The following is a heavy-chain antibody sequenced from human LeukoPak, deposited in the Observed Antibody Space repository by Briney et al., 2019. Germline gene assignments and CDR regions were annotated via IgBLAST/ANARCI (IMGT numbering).Heavy chain of an antibody. J-gene: IGHJ4*02. Sequence: GGSLRLSCTVSGFTVSSNSMSWVRQAPGKGLEWVSFIYSDNTHYADSVKGRFTISRDNSKNTLYLQMNSLRAEDTAVYYCAKDMITFGGVIVSFGGASFDYWGQGTLVTVSS. CDR1: GFTVSSNS. D-gene: IGHD3-16*02. V-gene: IGHV3-66*03. CDR3: AKDMITFGGVIVSFGGASFDY. CDR2: IYSDNT.